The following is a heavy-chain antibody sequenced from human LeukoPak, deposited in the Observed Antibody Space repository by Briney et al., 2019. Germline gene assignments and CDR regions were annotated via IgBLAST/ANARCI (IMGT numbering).Heavy chain of an antibody. J-gene: IGHJ4*02. D-gene: IGHD3-22*01. CDR2: ISAYNGNT. CDR3: ALTDHSGSDSRLDY. Sequence: GASVKVSCKASGYTFTSYGISWVRQAPGQGLEWMGWISAYNGNTNYAQKLQGRVTVTTDTSTSTAYMELRSLRSDDTAVYYCALTDHSGSDSRLDYWGQGTLVTVSS. CDR1: GYTFTSYG. V-gene: IGHV1-18*01.